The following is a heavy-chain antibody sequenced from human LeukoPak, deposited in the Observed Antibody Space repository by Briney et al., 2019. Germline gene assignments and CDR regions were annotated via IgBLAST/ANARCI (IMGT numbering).Heavy chain of an antibody. J-gene: IGHJ4*02. Sequence: PSETLSLTCTVSGGSISNYYWSWIRQPPGKGLEWIGYIYYNGSTNYNLSLKSRVTISVDTSKNLFSLNLSSVTAADTAVYYCARDANPSGDYVYHYWGQGALVTVSS. CDR1: GGSISNYY. D-gene: IGHD4-17*01. V-gene: IGHV4-59*01. CDR3: ARDANPSGDYVYHY. CDR2: IYYNGST.